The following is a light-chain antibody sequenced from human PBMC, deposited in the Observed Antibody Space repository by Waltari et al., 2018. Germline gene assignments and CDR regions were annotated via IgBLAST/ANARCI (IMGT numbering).Light chain of an antibody. CDR1: TGAVTSGHY. CDR2: DTS. J-gene: IGLJ3*02. Sequence: QAVVTQEPSLTVSPGGTVTPTCGSSTGAVTSGHYPYWFQQKPGQVPRTRIYDTSNKHSWTPARFSGSLVGGKAALTLSGAQPEEEAEYYCLLWYSGPRWVFGGGTKLSVL. CDR3: LLWYSGPRWV. V-gene: IGLV7-46*01.